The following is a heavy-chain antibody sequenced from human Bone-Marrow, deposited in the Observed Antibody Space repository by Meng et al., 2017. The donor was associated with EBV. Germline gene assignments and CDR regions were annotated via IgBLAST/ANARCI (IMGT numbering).Heavy chain of an antibody. J-gene: IGHJ4*02. Sequence: HPQAPASGPGLPAPSETLSLPCTVFGGSISSSSYYWGWIRQSPGKVLEWIGSIYYSGSTYYNPSLKSRVTISVDTSKNQFSLKLSSVTAADTAVYYCASGSTAAGTDYWGQGTLVTVSS. D-gene: IGHD6-13*01. CDR2: IYYSGST. CDR1: GGSISSSSYY. CDR3: ASGSTAAGTDY. V-gene: IGHV4-39*07.